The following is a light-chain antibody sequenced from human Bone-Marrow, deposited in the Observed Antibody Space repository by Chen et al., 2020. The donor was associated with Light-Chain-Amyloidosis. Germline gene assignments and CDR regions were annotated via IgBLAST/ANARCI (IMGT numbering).Light chain of an antibody. CDR1: SSDVGNYNL. J-gene: IGLJ2*01. V-gene: IGLV2-23*02. Sequence: QSARTQPASVSGSPGQSLTTSCTGTSSDVGNYNLVSWYQQHPGKAPKLIVYEVTKRPSGVSTRFSGSKSGNTASLTISGLQAEDEAHYYCCSYAGLYTLVFGGGTKLSVV. CDR3: CSYAGLYTLV. CDR2: EVT.